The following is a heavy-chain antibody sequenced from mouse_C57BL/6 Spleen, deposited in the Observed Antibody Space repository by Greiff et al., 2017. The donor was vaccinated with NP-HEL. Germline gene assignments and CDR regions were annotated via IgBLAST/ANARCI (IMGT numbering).Heavy chain of an antibody. J-gene: IGHJ2*01. CDR3: ASIEKVVATYFDY. Sequence: VQLQQSGAELVKAGASVKMSCKASGYTFTSYWMHWVKQRLGQGLEWFTETNPTNGRTYYNEKCKRKATLTVDKSSSTAYMLLSGPTFEDSAVYYCASIEKVVATYFDYWGHCTTLTGAS. V-gene: IGHV1S81*02. CDR1: GYTFTSYW. CDR2: TNPTNGRT. D-gene: IGHD1-1*01.